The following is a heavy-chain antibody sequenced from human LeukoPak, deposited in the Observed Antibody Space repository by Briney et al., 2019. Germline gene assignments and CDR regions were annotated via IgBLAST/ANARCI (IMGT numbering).Heavy chain of an antibody. D-gene: IGHD6-13*01. CDR3: TRVFSSSWFLPYYGMDV. Sequence: GGSLRLSCTASGFTFGDYAMSWFRQAPGKGLEWVGFIRSKAYGGTTEYAASVKGRFTISRDDSKSIAYLQMNSLKTEDTAVYYCTRVFSSSWFLPYYGMDVWGQGTTVTVSS. J-gene: IGHJ6*02. CDR2: IRSKAYGGTT. V-gene: IGHV3-49*03. CDR1: GFTFGDYA.